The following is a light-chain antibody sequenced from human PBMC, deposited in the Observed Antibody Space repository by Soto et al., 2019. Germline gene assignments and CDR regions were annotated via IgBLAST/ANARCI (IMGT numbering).Light chain of an antibody. V-gene: IGKV3-15*01. CDR3: LQYNDWPRT. CDR2: GAS. CDR1: QSVSNN. Sequence: EIVMTQSPATLSVSPGERATLSCRASQSVSNNLAWYHQKPGQAPRFLIYGASTRATGIPARFSGSGSGTEFTLTISSLQSEDLAVYYCLQYNDWPRTFGQGTRLEIK. J-gene: IGKJ2*01.